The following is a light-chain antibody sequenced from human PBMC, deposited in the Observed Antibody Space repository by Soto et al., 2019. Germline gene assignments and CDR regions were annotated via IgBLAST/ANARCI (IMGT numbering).Light chain of an antibody. J-gene: IGKJ1*01. Sequence: DIPMPQSPSSLSASVGARVPITCRARPRLRSLLNWYQQNPGQDPQLRIFPTPNLQGGVPSSFSGGGSGTDYSLTIGSLQPEDFATYYCQQSYSTPRTFGQGTKVEIK. CDR1: PRLRSL. CDR2: PTP. V-gene: IGKV1-39*01. CDR3: QQSYSTPRT.